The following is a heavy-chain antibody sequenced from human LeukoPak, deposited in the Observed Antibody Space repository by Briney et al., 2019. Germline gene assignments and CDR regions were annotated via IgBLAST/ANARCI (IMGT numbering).Heavy chain of an antibody. CDR2: ISYDGSNK. CDR1: GFTFSSYA. J-gene: IGHJ6*02. V-gene: IGHV3-30*04. Sequence: GGSLRLSCAASGFTFSSYATHWVRQAPGKGLEWVAVISYDGSNKYYADSVKGRFTISRDNSKNTLYLQMNSLRAEDTAVYYCAREVGRYCYYGMDVWGQGTTVTVSS. CDR3: AREVGRYCYYGMDV.